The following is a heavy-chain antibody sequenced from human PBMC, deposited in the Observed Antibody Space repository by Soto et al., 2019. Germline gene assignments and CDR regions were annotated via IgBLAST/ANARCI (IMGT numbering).Heavy chain of an antibody. J-gene: IGHJ6*03. D-gene: IGHD6-6*01. CDR1: GYTFTNYG. Sequence: QVQLLQSGAEVKKPGASVKVSCKASGYTFTNYGITWVRQAPGQGLEWMGWISAYNGDTHYTQRLQGRVTMTTDTSTSTAYMELRGLRSDDTAVYYWARVRQLVGYFYYYIDVWGKVTTVTVSS. CDR3: ARVRQLVGYFYYYIDV. CDR2: ISAYNGDT. V-gene: IGHV1-18*01.